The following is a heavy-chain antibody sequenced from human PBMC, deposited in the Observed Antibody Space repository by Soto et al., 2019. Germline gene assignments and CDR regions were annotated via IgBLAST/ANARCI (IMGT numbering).Heavy chain of an antibody. CDR1: GDSINSDKYY. Sequence: QLQLQESGPGLVKPSETLSLTCSVSGDSINSDKYYWGWIRQPPGKGLEWIGSIYFRGNTYYNPSPRPRVPISLDTSKSQFSLKLTSVPPADSAVYFCARLEGLATISYYFDFWGQGGLVTVSS. CDR3: ARLEGLATISYYFDF. V-gene: IGHV4-39*01. D-gene: IGHD3-9*01. J-gene: IGHJ4*02. CDR2: IYFRGNT.